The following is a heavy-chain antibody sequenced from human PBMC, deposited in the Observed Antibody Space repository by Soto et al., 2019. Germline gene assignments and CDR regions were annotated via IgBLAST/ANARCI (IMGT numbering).Heavy chain of an antibody. D-gene: IGHD2-2*02. J-gene: IGHJ4*02. CDR1: GFTFSNYW. Sequence: LRRSCAVSGFTFSNYWMTWVRQAPGKGLEWVANIKQDGSEIHYVDSVKGRFTISRDNAKNSLFLQMNSMRAEDTAVYYCASKLYDDPNYWGQGTLVTVSS. CDR2: IKQDGSEI. CDR3: ASKLYDDPNY. V-gene: IGHV3-7*01.